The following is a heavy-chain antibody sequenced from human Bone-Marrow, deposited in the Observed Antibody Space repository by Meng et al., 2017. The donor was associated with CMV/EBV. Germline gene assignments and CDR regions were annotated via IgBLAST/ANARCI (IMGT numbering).Heavy chain of an antibody. J-gene: IGHJ4*02. D-gene: IGHD1-14*01. CDR2: INPNSGGT. V-gene: IGHV1-2*02. CDR1: GYTFTSYD. CDR3: ARSIGIDY. Sequence: ASVKVSCKASGYTFTSYDINWVRQAPGQGLEWMGWINPNSGGTNYAQKFQGRVTMTRDTSISTAYMELSRLRSDDTAVYYCARSIGIDYWGQGPLVTVSS.